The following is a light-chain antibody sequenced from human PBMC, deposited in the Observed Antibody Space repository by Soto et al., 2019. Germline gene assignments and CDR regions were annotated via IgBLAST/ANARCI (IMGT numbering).Light chain of an antibody. V-gene: IGKV1-39*01. CDR3: QQTFRTPHT. CDR2: SAS. J-gene: IGKJ2*01. Sequence: DIQMTQSPASLSASVGDRVTNTCRASQTISSYLNWYQQKAGAAPKLLIYSASTLQSGVPSRFSGGGFGTDYTLTISSLQPADFAVYYCQQTFRTPHTFGQGTKLDIK. CDR1: QTISSY.